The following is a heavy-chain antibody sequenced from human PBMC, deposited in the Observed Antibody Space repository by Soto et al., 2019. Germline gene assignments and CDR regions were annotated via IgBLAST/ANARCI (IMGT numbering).Heavy chain of an antibody. D-gene: IGHD3-10*01. Sequence: GGSLRLSCVASGFNLSHPWMTWFRQAAGKGLEWVGRIKSKTDCGTADYAAPLKGRATISRDDSKNTVYLQMNSLRAEDTAVYYCAKDRDSGWGQGTLVTVSS. J-gene: IGHJ4*02. CDR3: AKDRDSG. V-gene: IGHV3-15*01. CDR2: IKSKTDCGTA. CDR1: GFNLSHPW.